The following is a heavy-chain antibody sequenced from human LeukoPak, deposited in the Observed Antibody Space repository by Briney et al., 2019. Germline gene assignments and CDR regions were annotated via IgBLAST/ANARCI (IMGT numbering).Heavy chain of an antibody. D-gene: IGHD4-17*01. Sequence: GGSLRLSCAASGFTFSAYGMHWVRQAPGKGLEWVAVIAYDGSNKHYADSVKGRFTISRDNSKNTLYLQMNSLRAEDTAVYYCARSYGDIDYWGQGTLVTVSS. CDR3: ARSYGDIDY. CDR1: GFTFSAYG. CDR2: IAYDGSNK. J-gene: IGHJ4*02. V-gene: IGHV3-30*03.